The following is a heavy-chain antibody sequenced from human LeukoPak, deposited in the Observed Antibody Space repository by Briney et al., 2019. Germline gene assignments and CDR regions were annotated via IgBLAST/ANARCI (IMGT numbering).Heavy chain of an antibody. J-gene: IGHJ4*02. V-gene: IGHV1-3*04. CDR1: GYTFTNYA. CDR3: ARDQGDYYGSALPDY. D-gene: IGHD3-10*01. Sequence: ASVKVSCKASGYTFTNYAIHWVRRAPGQRLEWMGWINTGNGNTKYSQKFQGRVTITRDTSASTAYMELSSLRSEDTAVYYCARDQGDYYGSALPDYWGQGTLVTVSS. CDR2: INTGNGNT.